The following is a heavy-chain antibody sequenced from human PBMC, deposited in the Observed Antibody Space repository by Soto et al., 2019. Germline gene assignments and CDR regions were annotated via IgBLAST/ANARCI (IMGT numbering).Heavy chain of an antibody. CDR3: ARVPPWWDSGSFYIQHYDS. J-gene: IGHJ4*02. Sequence: SSVKVSCKASGYTFTSYGISWVRQAPGQRLQWMGWINVGSGNTKYAQDFQGRVTFTRDTAATTTFMELSSLRSEDAAVYYCARVPPWWDSGSFYIQHYDSWGQGTLVTVSS. CDR1: GYTFTSYG. D-gene: IGHD3-10*01. CDR2: INVGSGNT. V-gene: IGHV1-18*04.